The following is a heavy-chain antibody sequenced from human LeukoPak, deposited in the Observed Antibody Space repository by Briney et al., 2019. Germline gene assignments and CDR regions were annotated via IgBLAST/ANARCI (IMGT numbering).Heavy chain of an antibody. D-gene: IGHD3-10*01. CDR3: ARRGVVIRVILIGFHKEAHYFDY. Sequence: PGGSLRLSCAASGFTFSSYAMHWVRQAPGKGLEWVAVISYDGSNKYYADSVKGRFTISRDNSKNTLYLQMNSLRAEDTAVYFCARRGVVIRVILIGFHKEAHYFDYWGQGTLVTVSP. V-gene: IGHV3-30*04. CDR2: ISYDGSNK. CDR1: GFTFSSYA. J-gene: IGHJ4*02.